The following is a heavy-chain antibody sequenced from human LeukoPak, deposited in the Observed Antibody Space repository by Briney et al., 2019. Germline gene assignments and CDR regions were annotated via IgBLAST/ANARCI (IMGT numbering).Heavy chain of an antibody. J-gene: IGHJ3*02. CDR2: IYYSGST. CDR3: ARGRPFPYGDPDAFDI. CDR1: GGSISSYY. Sequence: SETLSLTCTVSGGSISSYYWSWIRQPPGKGLEWIGYIYYSGSTNYNPSLKSRVTISVDTSKNQFSLKLSSVTAADTAVYYCARGRPFPYGDPDAFDIWGQGTMVTVSS. V-gene: IGHV4-59*01. D-gene: IGHD4-17*01.